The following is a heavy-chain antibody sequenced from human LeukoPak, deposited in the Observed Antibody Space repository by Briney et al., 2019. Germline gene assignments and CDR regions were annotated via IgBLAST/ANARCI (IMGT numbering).Heavy chain of an antibody. CDR2: ISSSSSYI. J-gene: IGHJ3*02. Sequence: GGSLRLSCAASGFTFSSYSMNWVRQAPGKGLEWVSSISSSSSYIYYADSVKGRSTISRDNAKNSLYLQMNSLRAEDTAVYYCARFGFGELYDAFDIWGQGTMVTVSS. CDR1: GFTFSSYS. CDR3: ARFGFGELYDAFDI. V-gene: IGHV3-21*01. D-gene: IGHD3-10*01.